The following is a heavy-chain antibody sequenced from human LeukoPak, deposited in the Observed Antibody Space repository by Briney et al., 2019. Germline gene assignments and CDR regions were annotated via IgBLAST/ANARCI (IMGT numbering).Heavy chain of an antibody. CDR2: ISSTSIYI. J-gene: IGHJ4*02. CDR3: ARDKGGIVVVPPDY. V-gene: IGHV3-21*01. Sequence: GGSLRLSCAASGFTFSSYSLNWVRQAPGKGLEWVSSISSTSIYIYYADSVKGRFTISRDNSKNTLYLQMNSLRAEDTAVYYCARDKGGIVVVPPDYWGQGTLVTVSS. CDR1: GFTFSSYS. D-gene: IGHD2-2*01.